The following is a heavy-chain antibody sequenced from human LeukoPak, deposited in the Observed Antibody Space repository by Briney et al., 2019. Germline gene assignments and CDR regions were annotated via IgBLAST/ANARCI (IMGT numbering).Heavy chain of an antibody. CDR1: GYTFTSYY. CDR2: INPSGGST. Sequence: ASAKVSCKASGYTFTSYYMHWVRQAPGQGLEWMGIINPSGGSTSYAQKFQGRVTMTRDTSTSTVYMELSSLRSEDTAVYYCARDQYSSSWHDAFDIWGQGTMVTVSS. J-gene: IGHJ3*02. D-gene: IGHD6-13*01. CDR3: ARDQYSSSWHDAFDI. V-gene: IGHV1-46*01.